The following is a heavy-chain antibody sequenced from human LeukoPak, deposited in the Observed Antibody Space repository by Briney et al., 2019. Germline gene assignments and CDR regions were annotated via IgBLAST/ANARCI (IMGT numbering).Heavy chain of an antibody. CDR1: GGSISSNS. V-gene: IGHV3-7*01. CDR3: ARYDDYSGWDDYFGY. J-gene: IGHJ4*02. D-gene: IGHD5-12*01. CDR2: INQDGGEK. Sequence: ETLSLTCTVSGGSISSNSYFWGWIRQPPGKGLEWVANINQDGGEKYYVDSVKGRFSISRDNAKNSLFLEMNSLRAEDTAVYFCARYDDYSGWDDYFGYWGQGALVTVSS.